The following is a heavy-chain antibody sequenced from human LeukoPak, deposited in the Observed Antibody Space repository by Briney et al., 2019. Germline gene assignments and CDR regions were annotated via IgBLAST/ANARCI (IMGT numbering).Heavy chain of an antibody. V-gene: IGHV4-59*08. J-gene: IGHJ4*02. D-gene: IGHD2/OR15-2a*01. Sequence: SETLSLTCTVSGGSISSYYWSWIRQPPGKGLEWIGYIYYSGSTNYNPSLKSRVTISVDTSKNQFSLKLSSVTAADTAVYYCARPPVAPNPFSFDYWGQGTLVTVSS. CDR2: IYYSGST. CDR1: GGSISSYY. CDR3: ARPPVAPNPFSFDY.